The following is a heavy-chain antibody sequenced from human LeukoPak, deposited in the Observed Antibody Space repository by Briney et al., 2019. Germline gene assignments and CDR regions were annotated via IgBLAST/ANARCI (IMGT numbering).Heavy chain of an antibody. Sequence: GGSLRLSCAASGFTFSSYWMNWARQAPGKGLEWVPSINHNGNVNYYVDSVKGRFTISRDNAKNSLYLQMSNLRAEDTAVYFCARGGGLDVWGQGATVTVSS. CDR3: ARGGGLDV. D-gene: IGHD3-16*01. J-gene: IGHJ6*02. CDR1: GFTFSSYW. V-gene: IGHV3-7*03. CDR2: INHNGNVN.